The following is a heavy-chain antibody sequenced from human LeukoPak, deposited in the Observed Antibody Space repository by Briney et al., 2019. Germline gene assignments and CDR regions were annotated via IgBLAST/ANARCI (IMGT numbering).Heavy chain of an antibody. J-gene: IGHJ4*02. V-gene: IGHV6-1*01. Sequence: QTLSLTCAISGDSVSSNSAAWNWIRQSPSRGLEWLGRTYYRSKWLSDYAVSVKSRITIDADTSKNQFSLQLNSVTPEDTAVYYCARKGTVTTPFDYWGQGILVTVSS. CDR3: ARKGTVTTPFDY. CDR1: GDSVSSNSAA. D-gene: IGHD4-11*01. CDR2: TYYRSKWLS.